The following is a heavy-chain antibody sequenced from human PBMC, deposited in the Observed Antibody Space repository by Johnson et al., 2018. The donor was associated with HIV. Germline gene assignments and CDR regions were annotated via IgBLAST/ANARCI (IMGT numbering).Heavy chain of an antibody. CDR1: GFTFSDYY. V-gene: IGHV3-11*04. Sequence: QVQLVESGGGLVRPGGSLRLSCAASGFTFSDYYMSWIRQSPGKGLEWVSYISGSGYIIYSADSVKGRFSISRDNAKNSLYLQVNSLRDEDTAVYYCTTEGFQFTGSYGALDIWGQGTMVTVSP. CDR2: ISGSGYII. CDR3: TTEGFQFTGSYGALDI. D-gene: IGHD3-10*01. J-gene: IGHJ3*02.